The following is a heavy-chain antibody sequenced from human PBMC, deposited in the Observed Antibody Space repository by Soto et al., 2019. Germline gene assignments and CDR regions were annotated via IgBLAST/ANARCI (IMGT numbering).Heavy chain of an antibody. CDR2: IIPILGIA. Sequence: QVQLVQSGAEVKKPGSWTKVSCKGSEGTFSSYTISWVRQAPGQGLEWMGRIIPILGIANYAQKFQGRVTITADKSTSTAYMELSSLRSEDTAVYYYARVHTYCSSTSCYVGWFDPWGQGTLVTVSS. J-gene: IGHJ5*02. CDR3: ARVHTYCSSTSCYVGWFDP. CDR1: EGTFSSYT. V-gene: IGHV1-69*02. D-gene: IGHD2-2*01.